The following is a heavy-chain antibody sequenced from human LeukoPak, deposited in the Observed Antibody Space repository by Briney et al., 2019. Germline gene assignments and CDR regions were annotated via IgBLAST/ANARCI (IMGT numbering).Heavy chain of an antibody. V-gene: IGHV3-30*04. Sequence: GRSLRLSCAASGFTFSSYAMHWVRQAPGKGLEWVAVTSYDGSNKYYADSVKGRFTISRDNSKNTLYLQMNSLRAEDTAVYYCARGDRWTPFDYWGQGTLVTVSS. J-gene: IGHJ4*02. CDR2: TSYDGSNK. CDR1: GFTFSSYA. CDR3: ARGDRWTPFDY. D-gene: IGHD1-1*01.